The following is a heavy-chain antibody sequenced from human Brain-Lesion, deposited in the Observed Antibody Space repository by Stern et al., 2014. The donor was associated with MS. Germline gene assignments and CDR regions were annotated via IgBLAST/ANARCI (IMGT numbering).Heavy chain of an antibody. D-gene: IGHD3-22*01. CDR1: GYTFTGYY. Sequence: QVQLVQSGAEVKKPGASVKVSCKASGYTFTGYYMHWVRQAPGQGLEWMGWSNPKSGGTNYAQQFQGWVLMTRGTTINTAYLELSRLRSDDTAVYYCATYYYDATGYNDFWGQGTLVTVSS. J-gene: IGHJ4*02. CDR3: ATYYYDATGYNDF. V-gene: IGHV1-2*04. CDR2: SNPKSGGT.